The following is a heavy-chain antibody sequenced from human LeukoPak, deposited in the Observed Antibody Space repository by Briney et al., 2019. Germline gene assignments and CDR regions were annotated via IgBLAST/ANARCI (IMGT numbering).Heavy chain of an antibody. J-gene: IGHJ6*03. Sequence: SVKVSCKASGGTFSSYAISWVRQAPGQGLEWMGGIIPIFGTANYAQKFQGRVTITADKSTSTAYMELSSLRSEDTAVYYCGGGYYYYYYMDVWGKGTTVTISS. CDR3: GGGYYYYYYMDV. V-gene: IGHV1-69*06. CDR1: GGTFSSYA. CDR2: IIPIFGTA.